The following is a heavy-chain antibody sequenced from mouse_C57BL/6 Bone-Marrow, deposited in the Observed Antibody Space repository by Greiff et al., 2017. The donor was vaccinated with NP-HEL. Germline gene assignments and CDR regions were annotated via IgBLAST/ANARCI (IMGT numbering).Heavy chain of an antibody. CDR1: GYTFTSYG. D-gene: IGHD2-14*01. CDR2: IYPRSGNT. CDR3: ARSGGYFAWFAY. J-gene: IGHJ3*01. Sequence: QVQLKQSGAELARPGASVKLSCKASGYTFTSYGISWVKQRTGQGLEWIGEIYPRSGNTYYNEKFKGKATLTADTSSSTAYMELRSLTAEDAAGYVGARSGGYFAWFAYWGQGTLVTGSA. V-gene: IGHV1-81*01.